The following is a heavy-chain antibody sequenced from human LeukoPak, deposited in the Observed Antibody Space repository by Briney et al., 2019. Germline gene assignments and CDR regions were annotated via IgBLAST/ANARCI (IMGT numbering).Heavy chain of an antibody. CDR2: IYYSGST. CDR1: GGSISSYY. J-gene: IGHJ5*02. D-gene: IGHD6-13*01. CDR3: ARGTYSSSYFNWFDP. Sequence: SETLSLTCTVSGGSISSYYWSWIRQPPGKGLEWIGYIYYSGSTYYNPSLKSRVTISVDTSKNQFSLKLSSVTAADTAVYYCARGTYSSSYFNWFDPWGQGTLVTVSS. V-gene: IGHV4-59*08.